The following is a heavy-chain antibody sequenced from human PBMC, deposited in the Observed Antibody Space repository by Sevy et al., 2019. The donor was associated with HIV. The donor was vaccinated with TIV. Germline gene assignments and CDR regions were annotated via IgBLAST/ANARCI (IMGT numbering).Heavy chain of an antibody. CDR2: IYYSGST. Sequence: SETLSLTCTVSGGSISSSSYYWGWIRQPPGKGLEWIGSIYYSGSTYYYPSLKSRVTISVDTSKNQYPLKLSSVTAADTAVYYWARHYDVWCGYSSYYGMDVWGQGTTVTVSS. V-gene: IGHV4-39*01. J-gene: IGHJ6*02. CDR1: GGSISSSSYY. D-gene: IGHD3-3*01. CDR3: ARHYDVWCGYSSYYGMDV.